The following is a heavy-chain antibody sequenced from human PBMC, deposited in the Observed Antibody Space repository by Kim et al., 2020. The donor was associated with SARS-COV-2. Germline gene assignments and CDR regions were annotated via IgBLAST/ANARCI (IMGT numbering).Heavy chain of an antibody. D-gene: IGHD1-26*01. J-gene: IGHJ4*02. V-gene: IGHV1-69*04. CDR2: GMA. CDR3: ARVGLSGGY. Sequence: GMANYPQKFQGRVTITADKSTSTAYMELSSLRSEDTAVYYCARVGLSGGYWGQGTLVTVSS.